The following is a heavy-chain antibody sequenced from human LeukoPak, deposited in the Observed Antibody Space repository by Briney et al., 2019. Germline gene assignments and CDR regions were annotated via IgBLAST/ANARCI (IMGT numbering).Heavy chain of an antibody. CDR1: GYTFTSYY. Sequence: ASVKVSCKASGYTFTSYYMHWVRQAPGQGLEWMGIINPSGGSTSYAQKFQGRATMTRDTSTSTVYMELSSLRSEDTAVYYCARSMVIIDYYYYGMDVWGQGTTVTVSS. V-gene: IGHV1-46*01. D-gene: IGHD3-3*01. J-gene: IGHJ6*02. CDR3: ARSMVIIDYYYYGMDV. CDR2: INPSGGST.